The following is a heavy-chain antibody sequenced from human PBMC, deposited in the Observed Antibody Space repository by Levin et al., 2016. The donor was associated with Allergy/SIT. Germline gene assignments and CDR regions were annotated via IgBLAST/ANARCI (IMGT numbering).Heavy chain of an antibody. Sequence: VRQMPGKGLEWVSYISSSGSTIYYADSVKGRFTISRDNAKNSLYLQMNSLRAEDTAVYYCARDRRIAVAGTGYWGQGTLVTVSS. CDR3: ARDRRIAVAGTGY. CDR2: ISSSGSTI. D-gene: IGHD6-19*01. V-gene: IGHV3-11*01. J-gene: IGHJ4*02.